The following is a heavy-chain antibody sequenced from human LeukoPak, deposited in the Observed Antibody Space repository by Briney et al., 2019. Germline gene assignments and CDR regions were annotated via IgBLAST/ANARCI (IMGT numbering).Heavy chain of an antibody. CDR1: GGSISSYY. D-gene: IGHD3-10*01. CDR2: IYTSGST. J-gene: IGHJ3*02. CDR3: ARDQITMVRGVIMTEAFDI. V-gene: IGHV4-4*07. Sequence: SSETLTLTCTVSGGSISSYYWSWIRQPAGKGLEWIGRIYTSGSTNYNPSLKSRVTMSVDTSKNQFSLKLSPVPAAATAVYYCARDQITMVRGVIMTEAFDIWGQGTMVTVSS.